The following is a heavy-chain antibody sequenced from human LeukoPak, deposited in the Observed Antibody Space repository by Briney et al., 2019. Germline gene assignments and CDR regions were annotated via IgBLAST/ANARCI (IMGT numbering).Heavy chain of an antibody. Sequence: SQTLSLTCAVSGGSISSGGYSWSWIRQPPGKGLEWIGYIYHSGSTYYNPSLKSRVTISVDRSKNQFSLKLSSVTAADTAVYYCARARYGDYVFDYWGQGTLVTVSS. V-gene: IGHV4-30-2*01. J-gene: IGHJ4*02. CDR3: ARARYGDYVFDY. D-gene: IGHD4-17*01. CDR2: IYHSGST. CDR1: GGSISSGGYS.